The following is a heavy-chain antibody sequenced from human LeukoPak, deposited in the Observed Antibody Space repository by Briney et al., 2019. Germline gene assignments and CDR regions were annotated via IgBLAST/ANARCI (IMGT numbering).Heavy chain of an antibody. CDR3: ARARGGSYSLNY. CDR2: IYSGGST. J-gene: IGHJ4*02. V-gene: IGHV3-66*01. CDR1: GFTVSSNY. Sequence: GGSLRLSCAASGFTVSSNYMSWVRQAPGKGLEWVSVIYSGGSTYYGDSVKGRFTISRDNSKNTLYLQMNSLRAEDTAVYYCARARGGSYSLNYWGQGTLATVSS. D-gene: IGHD1-26*01.